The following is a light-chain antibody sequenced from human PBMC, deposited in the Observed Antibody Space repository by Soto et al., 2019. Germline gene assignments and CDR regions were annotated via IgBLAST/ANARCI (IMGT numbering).Light chain of an antibody. CDR1: QGISTY. V-gene: IGKV1-39*01. Sequence: DIQVTQSPSSLSASVGDRVTITCRASQGISTYLNWYQQKPGKAPKLLIFAASSLQSGVPSRFSGSRSGPDFTLTISSLQPEDFATYYCQQSYSSPPTFGQGTKVDIK. J-gene: IGKJ1*01. CDR3: QQSYSSPPT. CDR2: AAS.